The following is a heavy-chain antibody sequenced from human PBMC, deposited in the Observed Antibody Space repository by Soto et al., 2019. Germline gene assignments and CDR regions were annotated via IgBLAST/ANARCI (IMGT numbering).Heavy chain of an antibody. D-gene: IGHD6-19*01. CDR1: GFTFSSYG. V-gene: IGHV3-30*18. CDR3: AKDRRAQWLVRDYYYYGMDV. CDR2: ISYDGSNK. Sequence: GGSLRLSCAASGFTFSSYGMHWVRQAPGKGLEWVAVISYDGSNKYYADSVKGRFTISRDNSKNTLYLQMNSLRAEDTAVYYYAKDRRAQWLVRDYYYYGMDVWGQGTTVTVS. J-gene: IGHJ6*02.